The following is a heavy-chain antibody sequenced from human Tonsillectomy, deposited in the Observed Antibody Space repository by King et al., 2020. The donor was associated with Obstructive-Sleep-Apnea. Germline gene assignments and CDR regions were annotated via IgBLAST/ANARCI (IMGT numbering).Heavy chain of an antibody. D-gene: IGHD3-22*01. CDR2: INHSGST. V-gene: IGHV4-34*01. CDR3: ARGWDYYDSGGYSPRSYWYFDL. Sequence: QVQLQQWGAGLLKPSETLSLTCAVYGGSFSGYYWSWIRQPPGKGLEWIGEINHSGSTNYNPSLKSRVTISVDTSKNQFSRKLSSVTAADTAVYYCARGWDYYDSGGYSPRSYWYFDLWGRGTLVTVSS. J-gene: IGHJ2*01. CDR1: GGSFSGYY.